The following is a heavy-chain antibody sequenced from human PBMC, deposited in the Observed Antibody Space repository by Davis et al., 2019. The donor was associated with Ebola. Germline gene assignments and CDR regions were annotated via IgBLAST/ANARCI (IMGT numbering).Heavy chain of an antibody. CDR2: IYPGDSDT. Sequence: GESLKISCKGSGYSFTSYWIGWVRQMPGKGLEWMGIIYPGDSDTRYSPSFQGQVTISADKSISTAYLQWSSPKASDTAMYYCARSAYRNYYYYYGMDVWGQGTTVTVSS. CDR3: ARSAYRNYYYYYGMDV. J-gene: IGHJ6*02. V-gene: IGHV5-51*01. CDR1: GYSFTSYW. D-gene: IGHD4-11*01.